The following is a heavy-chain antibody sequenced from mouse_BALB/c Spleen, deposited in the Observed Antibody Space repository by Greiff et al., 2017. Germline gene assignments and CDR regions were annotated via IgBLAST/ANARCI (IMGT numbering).Heavy chain of an antibody. CDR1: GYTFSSYW. CDR2: ILPGSGST. CDR3: ARTAQPYYGNWIAY. D-gene: IGHD2-10*01. J-gene: IGHJ3*01. Sequence: QVQLQQSGAELMKPGASVKISCKATGYTFSSYWIEWVKQRPGHGLEWIGEILPGSGSTNYNEKFKGKATFTADTSSNTAYMQLSSLTSEDSAVYYCARTAQPYYGNWIAYWGQGTLGTVSA. V-gene: IGHV1-9*01.